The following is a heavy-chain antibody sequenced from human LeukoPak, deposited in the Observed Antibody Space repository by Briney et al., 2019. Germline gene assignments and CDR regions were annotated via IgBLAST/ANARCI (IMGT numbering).Heavy chain of an antibody. D-gene: IGHD2-15*01. J-gene: IGHJ4*02. CDR3: AKQLGYCSDGSCYFPY. CDR1: GFTFSSSA. Sequence: GGSLRLSCAASGFTFSSSAMSWVRQAPGKGLEWVSAISNNGGYTYYADSVQGRFTISRDNSKSTPCLQMNSLRAEDTAVYYCAKQLGYCSDGSCYFPYWGQGTLVTVSS. V-gene: IGHV3-23*01. CDR2: ISNNGGYT.